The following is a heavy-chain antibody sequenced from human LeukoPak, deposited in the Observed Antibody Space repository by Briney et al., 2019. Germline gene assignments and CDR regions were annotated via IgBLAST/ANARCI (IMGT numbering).Heavy chain of an antibody. CDR1: GFTFSSYG. D-gene: IGHD2-2*01. V-gene: IGHV3-30*18. J-gene: IGHJ6*02. Sequence: PGGSLRLSCAASGFTFSSYGIHWVRQASGKGLEWVAVISYDGSNKYYADSVRGRFTISRDNSKNTLYLQMNSLRAEDTAVYYCAKDIVVVPAAIGYYYYYGMDVWGQGTTVTVSS. CDR2: ISYDGSNK. CDR3: AKDIVVVPAAIGYYYYYGMDV.